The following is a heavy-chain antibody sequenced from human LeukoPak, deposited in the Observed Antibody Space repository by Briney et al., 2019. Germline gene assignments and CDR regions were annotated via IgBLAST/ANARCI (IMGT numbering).Heavy chain of an antibody. CDR3: ARHVPLDAFDL. V-gene: IGHV5-51*01. CDR2: IYPGDSDT. J-gene: IGHJ2*01. Sequence: GESLKISCKGSGYSFTSYWIGWVSQMPGKGLEWMGIIYPGDSDTRYSPSFQGRVTISADKSISTAYLQWSSLKASDTAMYYCARHVPLDAFDLWGRGTLVTVSS. CDR1: GYSFTSYW.